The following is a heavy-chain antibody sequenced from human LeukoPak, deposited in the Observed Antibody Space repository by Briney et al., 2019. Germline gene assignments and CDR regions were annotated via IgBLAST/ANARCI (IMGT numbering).Heavy chain of an antibody. CDR2: VYYSGNT. D-gene: IGHD3-10*01. CDR3: ARGSYGSGSCYNGELFDY. CDR1: GVSITTYY. J-gene: IGHJ4*02. Sequence: SETLSLTCTVSGVSITTYYWSWIRQPPGKGLEWIGFVYYSGNTNYNPSLKSRVTISVDTSKNQFSLKLSSVTAADTAVYYCARGSYGSGSCYNGELFDYWGQGTLVTVSS. V-gene: IGHV4-59*12.